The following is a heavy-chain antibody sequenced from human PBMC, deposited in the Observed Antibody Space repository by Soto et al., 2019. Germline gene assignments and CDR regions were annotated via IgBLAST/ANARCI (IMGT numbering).Heavy chain of an antibody. D-gene: IGHD2-15*01. CDR2: IYFSGSG. J-gene: IGHJ4*02. Sequence: PSETLSLTCTVSGGSISSYYWSWIRQPPGKGLEYIGYIYFSGSGNYNPSLKSRLTISLDTSKNQFSLKLSSVTAADTAVYYCARHIASQHCSGGSCYGPFDYWGQGTPVTVS. CDR1: GGSISSYY. V-gene: IGHV4-59*01. CDR3: ARHIASQHCSGGSCYGPFDY.